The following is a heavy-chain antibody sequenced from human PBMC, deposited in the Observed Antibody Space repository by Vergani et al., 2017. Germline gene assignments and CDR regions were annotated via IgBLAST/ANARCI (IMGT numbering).Heavy chain of an antibody. CDR2: IHHTGRI. Sequence: QVQLQESGPGLVQPPGTLSLTCGVSGASISSANWWSWVRQSPVTGLEWIGEIHHTGRINYNPSLKSRVTISMDKSTNHFSLMLSSLTAADTAVYYCVREGETGGGFDLWGQGNLVTVSS. CDR1: GASISSANW. V-gene: IGHV4-4*03. J-gene: IGHJ4*02. CDR3: VREGETGGGFDL. D-gene: IGHD2-15*01.